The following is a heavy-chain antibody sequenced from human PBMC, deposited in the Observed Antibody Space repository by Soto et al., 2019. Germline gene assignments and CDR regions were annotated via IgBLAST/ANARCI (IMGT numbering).Heavy chain of an antibody. V-gene: IGHV4-34*01. Sequence: QVQLQQWGAGLLKPSETLSLTCAVYGGSFSGYYWSWIRQPPGKGLEWIGEINHSGSTNYNPSIKSRVTISVDTSKNQFSLKLSSVTAADTAVYYCARAGYSSSWYVFGEFDCWGQGTLVTVSS. D-gene: IGHD6-13*01. CDR3: ARAGYSSSWYVFGEFDC. J-gene: IGHJ4*02. CDR1: GGSFSGYY. CDR2: INHSGST.